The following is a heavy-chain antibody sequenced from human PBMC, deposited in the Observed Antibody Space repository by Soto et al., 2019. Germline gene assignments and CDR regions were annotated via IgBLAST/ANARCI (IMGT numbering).Heavy chain of an antibody. CDR1: GYTFTSYD. CDR3: ARGLLQLLWFGELSYYFDY. Sequence: ASVKVSCKASGYTFTSYDINWVRQATGQGLEWMGWMNPNSGNTGYAQKFQGRVTMTRNTSISTAYMELSSLRSEDTAVYYCARGLLQLLWFGELSYYFDYWGQGTLVTVSS. CDR2: MNPNSGNT. J-gene: IGHJ4*02. V-gene: IGHV1-8*01. D-gene: IGHD3-10*01.